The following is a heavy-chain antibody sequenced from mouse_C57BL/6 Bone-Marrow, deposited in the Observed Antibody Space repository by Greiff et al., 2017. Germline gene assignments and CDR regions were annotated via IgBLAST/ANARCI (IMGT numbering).Heavy chain of an antibody. D-gene: IGHD2-4*01. CDR1: GFTFSDYY. Sequence: EVKLVESGGGLVQPGGSLKLSCAASGFTFSDYYMYWVRQTPEKRLEWVAYISHGGGSTYYPDTVKGRFTLSRDNAKNTLYLQMSRLKSEDTAMYYCARHDYDGHYAMDYWGQGTSVTVSS. CDR2: ISHGGGST. J-gene: IGHJ4*01. CDR3: ARHDYDGHYAMDY. V-gene: IGHV5-12*01.